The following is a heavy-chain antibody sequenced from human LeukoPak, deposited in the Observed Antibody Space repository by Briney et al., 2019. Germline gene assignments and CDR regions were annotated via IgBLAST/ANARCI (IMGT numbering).Heavy chain of an antibody. CDR1: GGSISVSSYY. D-gene: IGHD6-25*01. J-gene: IGHJ4*02. CDR2: IYYSGST. CDR3: ARSGGYGLFDY. Sequence: SETLSPTCTVSGGSISVSSYYWGWIRQPPGKGLEWIGSIYYSGSTYYSPSLKSRVTISVDTSQNQFSLKLSSVTAADTAVYYCARSGGYGLFDYWGQGILVTVSS. V-gene: IGHV4-39*01.